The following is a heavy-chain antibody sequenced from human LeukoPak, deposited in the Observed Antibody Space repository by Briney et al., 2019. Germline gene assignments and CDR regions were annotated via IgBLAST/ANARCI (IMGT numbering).Heavy chain of an antibody. CDR3: AKDVWDQESRYFDS. J-gene: IGHJ4*02. D-gene: IGHD3-16*01. CDR2: ISGSGCCI. CDR1: GFTFSSSG. V-gene: IGHV3-23*01. Sequence: PGGSLRLSCAASGFTFSSSGLSWVRLAPGKGLEWVSVISGSGCCIYYADSVKGRFTISRDNAKNSLYLQVNSLRSECEAVDYLAKDVWDQESRYFDSWGQGTLVTVSS.